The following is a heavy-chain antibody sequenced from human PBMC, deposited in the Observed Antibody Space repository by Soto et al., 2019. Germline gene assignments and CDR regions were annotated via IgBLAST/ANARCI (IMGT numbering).Heavy chain of an antibody. CDR1: GVTIRTYW. V-gene: IGHV3-7*01. CDR2: IKQDGSET. D-gene: IGHD1-26*01. Sequence: VQLVESGGDLVQPGGSLRLSCAASGVTIRTYWMSWVRQAPGKGLEWVANIKQDGSETYYVDSVKGRFTISRDNDKNSLDLQMNRLRVEDTAVYYCVSEGYQLHRYSAGYWGQGTLVAVSS. CDR3: VSEGYQLHRYSAGY. J-gene: IGHJ4*02.